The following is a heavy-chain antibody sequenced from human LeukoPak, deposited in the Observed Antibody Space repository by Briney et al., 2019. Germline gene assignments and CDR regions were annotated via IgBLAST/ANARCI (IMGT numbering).Heavy chain of an antibody. V-gene: IGHV3-74*01. Sequence: PGGSLSLSCAASGFTFSSYWMHWVRQAPGRGLVWVSRINIDGSSISYADSVKGRFTISRDNDKNTLYLKMNSLRAEDTAVYYCARVFYISPYYDSSGYYAGWGQGTLVTVSS. CDR2: INIDGSSI. CDR3: ARVFYISPYYDSSGYYAG. CDR1: GFTFSSYW. J-gene: IGHJ4*02. D-gene: IGHD3-22*01.